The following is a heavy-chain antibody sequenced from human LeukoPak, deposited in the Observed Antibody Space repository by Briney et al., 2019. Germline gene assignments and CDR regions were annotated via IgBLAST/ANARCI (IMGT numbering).Heavy chain of an antibody. V-gene: IGHV3-21*01. CDR1: GFTFSSYS. Sequence: GGSLRLSCAASGFTFSSYSMNWVRQAPGKGLEWVSSISSSSYIYYADSVKGRFTISRDNAKNSLYLQMNSLRAEDTAVYYCARERSGIAVAGTYYYYYMDVWGKGTTVTVSS. CDR2: ISSSSYI. CDR3: ARERSGIAVAGTYYYYYMDV. D-gene: IGHD6-19*01. J-gene: IGHJ6*03.